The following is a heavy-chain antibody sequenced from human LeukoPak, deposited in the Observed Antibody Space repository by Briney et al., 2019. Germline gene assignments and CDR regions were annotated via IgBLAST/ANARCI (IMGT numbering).Heavy chain of an antibody. D-gene: IGHD1-1*01. CDR3: ASLGFLVQLERRVDYFDY. Sequence: ASVKVSCKASGGTFSSYAISWVRQAPGQGLEWMGGIIPIFGTANYAQKFRGRVTITADESTSTAYMELSSLRSEDTAVYYCASLGFLVQLERRVDYFDYWGQGTLVTVFS. J-gene: IGHJ4*02. CDR2: IIPIFGTA. CDR1: GGTFSSYA. V-gene: IGHV1-69*13.